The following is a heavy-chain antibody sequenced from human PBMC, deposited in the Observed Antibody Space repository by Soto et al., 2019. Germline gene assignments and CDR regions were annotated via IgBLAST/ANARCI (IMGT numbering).Heavy chain of an antibody. CDR1: GFAFTNYG. J-gene: IGHJ4*02. CDR3: ARDVAMPTGLGLGY. CDR2: ISNDGSKK. D-gene: IGHD6-19*01. Sequence: PGGSLRLSCAASGFAFTNYGIHWVRQAPGKGLEWVAHISNDGSKKFYGDSVKGRFTISRDNSENTVYLQMTSLRPDDTAVFYCARDVAMPTGLGLGYWGQGTLVTAPQ. V-gene: IGHV3-30*03.